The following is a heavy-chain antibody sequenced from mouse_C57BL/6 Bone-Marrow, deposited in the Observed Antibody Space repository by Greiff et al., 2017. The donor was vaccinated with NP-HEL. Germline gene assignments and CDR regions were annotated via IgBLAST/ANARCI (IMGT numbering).Heavy chain of an antibody. CDR3: ARGTSSYYSNWYFDV. D-gene: IGHD2-5*01. CDR2: IDPEDGET. Sequence: EVQLQQSGAELVKPGAPVKLSCPASGFNIKDYYMPWLKQGTEQGLEWIGRIDPEDGETKFAPKFQGKATITADTSSNTAYLQLSSLTSEDTAVYYCARGTSSYYSNWYFDVWGTGTTVTVSS. V-gene: IGHV14-2*01. CDR1: GFNIKDYY. J-gene: IGHJ1*03.